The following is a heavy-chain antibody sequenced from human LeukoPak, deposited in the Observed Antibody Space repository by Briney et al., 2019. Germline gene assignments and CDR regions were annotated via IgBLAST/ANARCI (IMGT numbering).Heavy chain of an antibody. CDR3: ARSLLWFGEVAFYFDY. V-gene: IGHV7-4-1*02. Sequence: ASVKVSCKASGYTFTSYAMNWVRQAPGQGLEWMGWINTNTGNQTYAQGFTGRFVFSLDTSVSTAYLQISSLKAEDTAVYYCARSLLWFGEVAFYFDYWGQGTLVTVSS. CDR2: INTNTGNQ. J-gene: IGHJ4*02. D-gene: IGHD3-10*01. CDR1: GYTFTSYA.